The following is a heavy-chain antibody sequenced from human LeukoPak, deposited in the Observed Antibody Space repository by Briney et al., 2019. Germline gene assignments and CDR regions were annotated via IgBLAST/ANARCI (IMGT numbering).Heavy chain of an antibody. V-gene: IGHV3-21*04. CDR2: ISSSSSYI. CDR3: AKATMVRGVPQYFDY. Sequence: KAGGSLRLSCAASGFTFSIYSMNWVRQAPGKGLEWVSSISSSSSYIYYADSVKGRFTISRDNAKNSLYLQMNSLRAEDTALYYCAKATMVRGVPQYFDYWGQGTLVTVSS. CDR1: GFTFSIYS. J-gene: IGHJ4*02. D-gene: IGHD3-10*01.